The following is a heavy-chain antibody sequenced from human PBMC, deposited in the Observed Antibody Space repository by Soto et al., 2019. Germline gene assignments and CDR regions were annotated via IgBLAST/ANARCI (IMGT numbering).Heavy chain of an antibody. CDR2: IYYSGST. V-gene: IGHV4-31*03. CDR1: GGSISSGGYY. Sequence: QVQLQESGPGLVKPSETLSLTCTVSGGSISSGGYYWSWIRQHPGKGLEWIGYIYYSGSTYYNPSLPCRVTISVDPSKNQFSLKLPSVPASDTAVYYCARSVFPWGQGTLVTVSS. CDR3: ARSVFP. J-gene: IGHJ5*02.